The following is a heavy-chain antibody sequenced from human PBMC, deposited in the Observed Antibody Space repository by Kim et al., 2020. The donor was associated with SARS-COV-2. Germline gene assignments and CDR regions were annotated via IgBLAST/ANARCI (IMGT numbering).Heavy chain of an antibody. J-gene: IGHJ3*02. CDR2: IYTSGST. CDR3: ARDPSQLFGVAFDI. CDR1: GGSISSGSYY. D-gene: IGHD3-10*02. V-gene: IGHV4-61*02. Sequence: SETLSLTCTVSGGSISSGSYYWSWIRQPAGKGLEWIGRIYTSGSTNYNPSLKSRVTISVDTSKNQFSLKLSSVTAADTAVYYCARDPSQLFGVAFDIWGQGTMVTVSS.